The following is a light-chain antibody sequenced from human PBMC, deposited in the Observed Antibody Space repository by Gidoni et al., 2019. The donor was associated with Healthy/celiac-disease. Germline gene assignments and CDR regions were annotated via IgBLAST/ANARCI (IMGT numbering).Light chain of an antibody. J-gene: IGKJ1*01. CDR2: AES. CDR1: QGIRYD. V-gene: IGKV1-6*01. Sequence: AIQMTQSPSSLSASVGDRVTITCRASQGIRYDIGLYQQKPGKAPKLLIYAESSLKSGVPSRFSGSGSGTDFTLTISSLQPEDFETYYCRQDYNYPWTFGQGTKVEIK. CDR3: RQDYNYPWT.